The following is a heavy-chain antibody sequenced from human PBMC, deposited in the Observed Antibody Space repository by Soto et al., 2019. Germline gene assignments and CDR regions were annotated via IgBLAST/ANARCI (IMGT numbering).Heavy chain of an antibody. CDR1: GFTFSSYA. J-gene: IGHJ5*02. Sequence: GGSLRLSCAASGFTFSSYAMSWVRQAPGKGLDWVSAISGSGGSTYYADSVKGRFTISRDNSKNTLYLQMNSLRAEDTAVYYCAKDPYDYGDYGYNWFDPWGQGTLVTVSS. CDR3: AKDPYDYGDYGYNWFDP. V-gene: IGHV3-23*01. D-gene: IGHD4-17*01. CDR2: ISGSGGST.